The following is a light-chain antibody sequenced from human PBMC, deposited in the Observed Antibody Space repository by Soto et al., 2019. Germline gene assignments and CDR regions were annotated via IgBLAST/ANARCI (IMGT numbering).Light chain of an antibody. CDR1: QSVSSSY. V-gene: IGKV3-20*01. J-gene: IGKJ3*01. CDR3: QQYGSSPGFT. CDR2: GAS. Sequence: MVLTQSPGTLSLSPGERATLSCRASQSVSSSYLACYQQKPGQAPRLLIYGASSRATGIPDRFSGSGSGTDFTLTISRLEPEDFAVSYCQQYGSSPGFTFGPGPKVDI.